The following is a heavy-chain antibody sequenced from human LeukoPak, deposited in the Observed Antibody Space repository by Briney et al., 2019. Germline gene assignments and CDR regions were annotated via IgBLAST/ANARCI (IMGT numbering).Heavy chain of an antibody. CDR1: GGSISSSSYY. J-gene: IGHJ3*02. V-gene: IGHV4-39*01. Sequence: SETLSLTCTVSGGSISSSSYYWGWIRQPPGKGLDWIGSTYYSGTTYYNPSLKSRVTISVDTSKNQFSLKLSSVTAADTAVYYCARTASTYYYDSSGPIWGQGTMVTVSS. CDR2: TYYSGTT. CDR3: ARTASTYYYDSSGPI. D-gene: IGHD3-22*01.